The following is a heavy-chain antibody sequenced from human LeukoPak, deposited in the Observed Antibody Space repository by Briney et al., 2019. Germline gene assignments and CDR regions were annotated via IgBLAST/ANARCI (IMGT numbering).Heavy chain of an antibody. CDR2: INPNSGGT. V-gene: IGHV1-2*02. CDR3: AMLRGYSYAPDY. Sequence: ASVKVSCKASGCTFTGYYMHWVGPAPGQGVEWMGWINPNSGGTNSAQKFQGRVTMTRDTSISTAYMELSRLRSDDTAVYYCAMLRGYSYAPDYWGQGTLVTVSS. CDR1: GCTFTGYY. J-gene: IGHJ4*02. D-gene: IGHD5-18*01.